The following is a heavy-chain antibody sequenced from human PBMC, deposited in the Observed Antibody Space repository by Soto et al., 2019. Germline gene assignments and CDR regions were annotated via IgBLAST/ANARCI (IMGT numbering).Heavy chain of an antibody. V-gene: IGHV3-23*01. CDR1: GFTFSRYD. Sequence: VGSLRLSCAASGFTFSRYDMNWVRQAPGKGLEWVSVVSGSGGTSYYADSVKGRFIISRDNSKNTLYLQMNSLRAEDTALYYCAKMGYSSDWSWGQGTLVTVSS. CDR3: AKMGYSSDWS. CDR2: VSGSGGTS. D-gene: IGHD6-19*01. J-gene: IGHJ5*02.